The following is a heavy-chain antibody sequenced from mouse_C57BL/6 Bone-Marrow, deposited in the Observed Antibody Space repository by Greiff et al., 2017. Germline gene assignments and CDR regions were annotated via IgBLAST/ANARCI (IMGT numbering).Heavy chain of an antibody. CDR3: VRQAITTVVALYAMDY. CDR2: IRSKSNNYAT. V-gene: IGHV10-1*01. D-gene: IGHD1-1*01. CDR1: GFSFNTYA. J-gene: IGHJ4*01. Sequence: EVKLVESGGGLVQPKGSLKLSCAASGFSFNTYAMNWVRQAPGKGLEWVARIRSKSNNYATYYADSVKDRFTISRDDSESMLYLQMNNLKTEDTAMYYCVRQAITTVVALYAMDYWGQGTSVTVSS.